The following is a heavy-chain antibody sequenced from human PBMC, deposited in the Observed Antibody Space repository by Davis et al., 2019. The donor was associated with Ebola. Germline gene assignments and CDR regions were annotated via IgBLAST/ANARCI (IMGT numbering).Heavy chain of an antibody. V-gene: IGHV3-66*01. CDR2: IYNGGNT. D-gene: IGHD6-19*01. J-gene: IGHJ2*01. CDR1: GFSVSSNY. Sequence: GESLKISCAASGFSVSSNYMSWVRQAPGKGLEWVSVIYNGGNTYYADSLKDRFTISRDNSRNTLYLHMNSLRAEDTAVYYCARDEAIAVAGSPNWYFDLWGRGTLVPVSS. CDR3: ARDEAIAVAGSPNWYFDL.